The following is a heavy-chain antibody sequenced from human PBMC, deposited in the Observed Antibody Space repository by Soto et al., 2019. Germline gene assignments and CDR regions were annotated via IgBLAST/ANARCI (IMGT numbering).Heavy chain of an antibody. V-gene: IGHV4-31*03. J-gene: IGHJ5*02. Sequence: QVQLQESGPGLVKPSQTLSLPCTVSGGSISRGDYYWSWIRQHPGKGLEWIGDIYYRGSTYYNPSFKSGVTMSVDTSKNQCSLKLSSVPAAGTAVYYCARWWSGSRQGFDPWGQGTLVTVSS. CDR1: GGSISRGDYY. CDR3: ARWWSGSRQGFDP. D-gene: IGHD3-3*01. CDR2: IYYRGST.